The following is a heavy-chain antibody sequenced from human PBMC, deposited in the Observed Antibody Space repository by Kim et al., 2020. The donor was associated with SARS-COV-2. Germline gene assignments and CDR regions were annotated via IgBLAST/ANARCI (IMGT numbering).Heavy chain of an antibody. CDR2: MNPNSGNT. Sequence: ASVKVSCKASGYTFTSYDINWVRQATGQGLEWMGWMNPNSGNTGYAQKFQGRVTMTRNTSISTAYMELSSLRSEDTAVYYCARGSYYGSGSYRIYWFDPWGQGTLVTVSS. CDR1: GYTFTSYD. V-gene: IGHV1-8*01. D-gene: IGHD3-10*01. CDR3: ARGSYYGSGSYRIYWFDP. J-gene: IGHJ5*02.